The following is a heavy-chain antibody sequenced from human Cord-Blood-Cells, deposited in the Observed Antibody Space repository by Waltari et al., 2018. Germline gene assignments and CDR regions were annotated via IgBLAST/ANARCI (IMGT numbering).Heavy chain of an antibody. CDR3: AREGSGYLDY. J-gene: IGHJ4*02. Sequence: QVQLQESGPGLVKPSETLSLTCTVSGGSIRSYYWSWIRQPPGKGLEWIGYIYYSGSTNYNPSLKSRVTISVDTSKNQFSLKLSSVTAADTAVYYCAREGSGYLDYWGQGTLVTVSS. CDR1: GGSIRSYY. V-gene: IGHV4-59*01. CDR2: IYYSGST. D-gene: IGHD3-22*01.